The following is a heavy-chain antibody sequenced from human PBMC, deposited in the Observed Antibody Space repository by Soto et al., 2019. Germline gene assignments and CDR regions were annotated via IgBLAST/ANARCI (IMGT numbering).Heavy chain of an antibody. CDR3: ARWSNHKVVDP. J-gene: IGHJ5*02. CDR1: GFTFRRHG. V-gene: IGHV3-33*03. CDR2: IWYHGSEQ. Sequence: QEQLVESGGGVVQPGMSLRLSCEGSGFTFRRHGMHWVRQSPGKGLEWLAVIWYHGSEQYYADSVKGRFTISRDNSKNMLYLQLNTLTVEDTAVYYCARWSNHKVVDPWGQGTMVTVS. D-gene: IGHD2-8*02.